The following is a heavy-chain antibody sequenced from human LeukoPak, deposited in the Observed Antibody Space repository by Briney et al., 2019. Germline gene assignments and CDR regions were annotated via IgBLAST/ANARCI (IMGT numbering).Heavy chain of an antibody. V-gene: IGHV4-61*02. CDR3: ARDKGGIASAGVNYYYMDV. D-gene: IGHD6-13*01. J-gene: IGHJ6*03. CDR2: IYSSGNT. Sequence: SETLSLTCTVSGDSVSSGTYYWSWVRQPAGKGLEWIGRIYSSGNTNYSPSPQTRVTISLDTSENKFSLKLRSVTSADTAVYYCARDKGGIASAGVNYYYMDVWGKGTTVTVSS. CDR1: GDSVSSGTYY.